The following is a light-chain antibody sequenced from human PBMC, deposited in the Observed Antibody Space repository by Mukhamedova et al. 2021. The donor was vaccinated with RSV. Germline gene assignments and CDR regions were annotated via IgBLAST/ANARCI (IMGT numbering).Light chain of an antibody. J-gene: IGKJ3*01. Sequence: GIDYYLNRYQQKSGKVPKVLIYDVSNLEAGVPSRFSGGGSGTHFTFTINSLQPADIATYYCQQYSDLSRTFGPGTTVDIK. CDR1: GIDYY. V-gene: IGKV1-33*01. CDR2: DVS. CDR3: QQYSDLSRT.